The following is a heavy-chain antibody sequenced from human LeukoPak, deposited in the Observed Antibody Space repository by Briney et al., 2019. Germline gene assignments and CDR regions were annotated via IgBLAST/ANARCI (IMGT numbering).Heavy chain of an antibody. CDR1: GGSIRSSYYY. CDR2: IYDSGST. D-gene: IGHD4-11*01. V-gene: IGHV4-39*07. CDR3: ARTVTTTHFDY. J-gene: IGHJ4*02. Sequence: PSETLSLTCTVSGGSIRSSYYYWGWIRQPPGKGLEWIGSIYDSGSTYYNPSLKSRVTISVDRSSNQFSLKLTSVTAADTAVYYCARTVTTTHFDYWGQGTLVTVSS.